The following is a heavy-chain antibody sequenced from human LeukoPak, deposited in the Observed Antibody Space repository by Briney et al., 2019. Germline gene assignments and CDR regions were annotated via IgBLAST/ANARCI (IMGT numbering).Heavy chain of an antibody. Sequence: SETLSLTCTVSGGSISRSSYYWSWIRQPPGKGLEWIGYIYYSGSTYYNPSLKSRVTISVDTSNNQFSLKLSSVTAADTAVYYCARGVEDLGVWDYWGQGTLVTASS. V-gene: IGHV4-30-4*01. CDR2: IYYSGST. CDR3: ARGVEDLGVWDY. CDR1: GGSISRSSYY. D-gene: IGHD3-10*01. J-gene: IGHJ4*02.